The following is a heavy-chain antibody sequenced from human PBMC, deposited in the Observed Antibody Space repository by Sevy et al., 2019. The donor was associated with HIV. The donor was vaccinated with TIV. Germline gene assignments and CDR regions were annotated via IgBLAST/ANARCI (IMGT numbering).Heavy chain of an antibody. V-gene: IGHV4-39*01. J-gene: IGHJ4*02. CDR2: INYRGIT. Sequence: SETLSLTCTVSGASISSSGYYWDWIRQPPGKGLEWIASINYRGITFDNPSLKSRITISADMSKNQFSLDLNSVTAADTAIYYCAGPILTYNNGWSYYDYWGQGTVVTVSS. CDR1: GASISSSGYY. D-gene: IGHD6-19*01. CDR3: AGPILTYNNGWSYYDY.